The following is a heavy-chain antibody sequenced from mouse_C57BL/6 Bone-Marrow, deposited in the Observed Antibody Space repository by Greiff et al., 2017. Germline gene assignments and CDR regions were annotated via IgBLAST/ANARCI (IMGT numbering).Heavy chain of an antibody. V-gene: IGHV14-4*01. J-gene: IGHJ2*01. CDR1: GFNIKDDY. Sequence: EVQVVESGAELVRPGASVKLSCTASGFNIKDDYMHWVKQRPEQGLEWIGWIDPENGDTEYASKFQGKATITADTSSNTAYLQLSSLTSEDTAFYYCSVGDYWGQGTTLTVSS. CDR3: SVGDY. CDR2: IDPENGDT.